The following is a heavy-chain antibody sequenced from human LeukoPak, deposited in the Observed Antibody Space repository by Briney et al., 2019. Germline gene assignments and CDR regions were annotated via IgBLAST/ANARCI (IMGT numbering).Heavy chain of an antibody. CDR1: GYSFSTYW. Sequence: GESLKISCKASGYSFSTYWIAWVRQMPGKGLEWMGIIYPGDSDTRYSPSFRGQVTISADKSISTAYLQWSSLKASDTAMYYCARPIETNYYSWMGYWGQGTLVTVS. D-gene: IGHD3-22*01. CDR2: IYPGDSDT. V-gene: IGHV5-51*01. J-gene: IGHJ4*02. CDR3: ARPIETNYYSWMGY.